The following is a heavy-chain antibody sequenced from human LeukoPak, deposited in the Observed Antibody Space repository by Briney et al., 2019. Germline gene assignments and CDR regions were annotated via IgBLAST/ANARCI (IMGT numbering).Heavy chain of an antibody. CDR2: ISYDGSSK. J-gene: IGHJ4*02. V-gene: IGHV3-30*18. Sequence: GRSLRLSCAASGFTFSSYGMRWVRQAPGKGLEWVAIISYDGSSKYYADSVKGRFTISRDNSKNTLYLQMNSLGPEDTAMYYCAKVRVVFNWNYAYYFDYWGQGTLVTVSS. CDR3: AKVRVVFNWNYAYYFDY. D-gene: IGHD1-7*01. CDR1: GFTFSSYG.